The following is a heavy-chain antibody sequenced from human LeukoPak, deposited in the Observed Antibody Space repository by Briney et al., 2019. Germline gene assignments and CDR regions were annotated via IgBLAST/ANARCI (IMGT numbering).Heavy chain of an antibody. CDR2: INSDGSST. CDR3: VREITTAWDS. V-gene: IGHV3-74*01. D-gene: IGHD4-17*01. CDR1: GFTLSSYW. J-gene: IGHJ4*02. Sequence: GGSLRLSCATSGFTLSSYWMHWVRQAPGKGLVWVSRINSDGSSTSYADFVKGRFTISRDNAKNTLYLQMNSLRAEDTAVYYCVREITTAWDSWGQGTLVTVSS.